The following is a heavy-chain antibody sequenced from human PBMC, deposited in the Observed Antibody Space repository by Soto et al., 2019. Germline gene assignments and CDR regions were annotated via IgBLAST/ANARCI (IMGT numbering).Heavy chain of an antibody. V-gene: IGHV3-48*02. CDR2: IDPSSRVI. Sequence: GGSLRLCCAASGFTFSRHSMNWVRQAPGKGLEWVSYIDPSSRVIKYTDSVKGRFTISRDNAKNSLYLQMNSLRDEDTAVYYWAGLAPTSSGMPVWGHGPTLTVS. CDR3: AGLAPTSSGMPV. J-gene: IGHJ6*02. CDR1: GFTFSRHS.